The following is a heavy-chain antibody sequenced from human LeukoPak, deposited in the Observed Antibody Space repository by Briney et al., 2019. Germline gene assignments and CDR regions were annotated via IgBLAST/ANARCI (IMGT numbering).Heavy chain of an antibody. D-gene: IGHD5-24*01. CDR1: GGSISSYY. CDR2: IYYSGST. V-gene: IGHV4-59*08. Sequence: SETLSLTCTVSGGSISSYYWSWIRQPPRKGLEWIGYIYYSGSTKYNPSLKSRVSISVDTSKNQFSLKLSSVTAADTAVYYCARGAGAGYNLQPFDYWGQGTLVTASS. J-gene: IGHJ4*02. CDR3: ARGAGAGYNLQPFDY.